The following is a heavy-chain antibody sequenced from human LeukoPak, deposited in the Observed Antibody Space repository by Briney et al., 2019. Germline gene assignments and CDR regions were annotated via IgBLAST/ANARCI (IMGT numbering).Heavy chain of an antibody. V-gene: IGHV1-2*02. CDR2: INPNSGGT. Sequence: ASVKVSCKASGYTFTGYYMHWVRQAPGQGLEWMGWINPNSGGTNYAQKFQGRVTMTRDTSVSTAYMELSRLRSDDTAVYYCARDGSSSLSYFDYWGQGTLVTVSS. J-gene: IGHJ4*02. CDR3: ARDGSSSLSYFDY. CDR1: GYTFTGYY. D-gene: IGHD1-26*01.